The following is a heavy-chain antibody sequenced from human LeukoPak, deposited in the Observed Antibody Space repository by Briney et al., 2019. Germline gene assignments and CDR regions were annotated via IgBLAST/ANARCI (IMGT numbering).Heavy chain of an antibody. V-gene: IGHV1-69*01. Sequence: ASVKVSCKASGGTFSSYAISWVRQAPGQGLEWMGGIIPIFGTANYAQKFQGRVTITADESTSTAYMELSSLRSEDTAVYYCARSVLRYFDWLARDYYYYGMDVWGRGTTVTVSS. CDR3: ARSVLRYFDWLARDYYYYGMDV. CDR1: GGTFSSYA. J-gene: IGHJ6*02. CDR2: IIPIFGTA. D-gene: IGHD3-9*01.